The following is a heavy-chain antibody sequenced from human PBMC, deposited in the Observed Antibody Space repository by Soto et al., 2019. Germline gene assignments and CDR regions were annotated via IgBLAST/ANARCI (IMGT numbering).Heavy chain of an antibody. D-gene: IGHD2-21*02. CDR1: GFTFSYYW. J-gene: IGHJ3*01. Sequence: EVRLVESEGGLVQPGGSLSLSCAASGFTFSYYWMHWVRQAPGQGLLWVSRIHSDGSSTTYADSVKGRFTISRDNAKNTVSLQMNCLRVEDTGVYFFARGDRGAFDLWGQGTMVTVSS. V-gene: IGHV3-74*01. CDR2: IHSDGSST. CDR3: ARGDRGAFDL.